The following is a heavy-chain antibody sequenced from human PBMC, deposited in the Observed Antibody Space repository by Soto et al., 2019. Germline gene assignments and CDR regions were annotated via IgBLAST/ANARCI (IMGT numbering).Heavy chain of an antibody. D-gene: IGHD6-6*01. Sequence: GGSLRLSCAASGFTFSGSAMHWVRQASGKGLEWVGRIRSKANSYATAYAASVKGRFTISRDDSKNTAYLQMNSLKTEDTAVYYCTRHVKQLVLGNYYYGMDVWGQGTTVTVSS. J-gene: IGHJ6*02. CDR1: GFTFSGSA. CDR3: TRHVKQLVLGNYYYGMDV. CDR2: IRSKANSYAT. V-gene: IGHV3-73*01.